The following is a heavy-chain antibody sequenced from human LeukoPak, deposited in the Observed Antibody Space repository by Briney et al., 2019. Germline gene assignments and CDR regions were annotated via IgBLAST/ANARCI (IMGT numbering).Heavy chain of an antibody. CDR2: TCYSGST. CDR3: AREGGITMIVAY. J-gene: IGHJ4*02. V-gene: IGHV4-39*02. Sequence: SETLSLTCTVSGGSISSSSYYWGWIRQPPGRGLEWIGSTCYSGSTYYNPSLKSRVTISVDTSKNQFSLKLSSVTAADTAVYYCAREGGITMIVAYWGQGTLVTVSS. CDR1: GGSISSSSYY. D-gene: IGHD3-22*01.